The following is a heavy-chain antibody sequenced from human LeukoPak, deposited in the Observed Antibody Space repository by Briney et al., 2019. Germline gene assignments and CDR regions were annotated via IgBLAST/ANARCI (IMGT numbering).Heavy chain of an antibody. J-gene: IGHJ4*02. D-gene: IGHD3-22*01. V-gene: IGHV1-18*01. CDR2: ISAYNGNT. CDR1: GYTFTNYG. CDR3: ARDRVHYYDSSGYYYPLDY. Sequence: ASVKVSCKASGYTFTNYGISWVRRAPGQGLEWMGWISAYNGNTNYAQKLQGRVTMTTDTSTSTAYMELRSLRSDDTAVYYCARDRVHYYDSSGYYYPLDYWGQGTLVTVSS.